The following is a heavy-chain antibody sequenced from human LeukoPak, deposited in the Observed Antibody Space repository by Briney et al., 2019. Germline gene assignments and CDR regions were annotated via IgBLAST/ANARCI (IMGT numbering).Heavy chain of an antibody. CDR1: GGTFSSYA. CDR2: IVPILGIA. V-gene: IGHV1-69*04. Sequence: SVKVSCKASGGTFSSYAISWVRQAPGQGLEWMGRIVPILGIANYAQKFQGRVTITADKSTSTAYMELSSVRSEDAAVYYCAGAPLNSYGGDPYFDYWGQGTLVTVSS. J-gene: IGHJ4*02. CDR3: AGAPLNSYGGDPYFDY. D-gene: IGHD5-18*01.